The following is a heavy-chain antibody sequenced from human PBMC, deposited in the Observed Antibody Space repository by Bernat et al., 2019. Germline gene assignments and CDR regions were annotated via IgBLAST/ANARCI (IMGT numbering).Heavy chain of an antibody. Sequence: QVQLQESGPGLVKPSETLSLTCTVSGGSISGYYWSWIRQPPGKGLEWIGYIYYSGSTNYNPSLKSRVTISVDTSKTQFCLKLSSVTAADTAVYYCARDVGWPYCFDYWGQGTLVTVSS. CDR3: ARDVGWPYCFDY. J-gene: IGHJ4*02. V-gene: IGHV4-59*01. CDR2: IYYSGST. D-gene: IGHD6-19*01. CDR1: GGSISGYY.